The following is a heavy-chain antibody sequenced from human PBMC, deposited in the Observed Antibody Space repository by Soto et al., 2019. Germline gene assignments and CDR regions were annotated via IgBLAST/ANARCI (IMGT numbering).Heavy chain of an antibody. Sequence: QVQLVESGGGVVQPGRSLRLSCAASGFTFSSYGMHWVRQAPGKGLEWVAVISYDGSNKYYADSVKGRFTISRDNSKNTLYLQMNSLRAEDTAVYYCAKDPALEEQQLAFRFDPWGQGTLVTVSS. J-gene: IGHJ5*02. CDR1: GFTFSSYG. CDR3: AKDPALEEQQLAFRFDP. CDR2: ISYDGSNK. D-gene: IGHD6-13*01. V-gene: IGHV3-30*18.